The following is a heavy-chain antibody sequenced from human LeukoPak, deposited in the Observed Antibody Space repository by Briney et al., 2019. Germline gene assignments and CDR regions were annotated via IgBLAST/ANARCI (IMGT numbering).Heavy chain of an antibody. V-gene: IGHV1-69*06. CDR3: APLDSRDGYK. D-gene: IGHD5-24*01. CDR2: VIPIFGTA. J-gene: IGHJ4*02. CDR1: GGTFSSYA. Sequence: SVKVSCKASGGTFSSYAISWVRQAPGQGLEWMGGVIPIFGTANYAQKFQGRGTITADKSTSTAYMELSSLRSEDTAVYYCAPLDSRDGYKWGQGTLVTVSS.